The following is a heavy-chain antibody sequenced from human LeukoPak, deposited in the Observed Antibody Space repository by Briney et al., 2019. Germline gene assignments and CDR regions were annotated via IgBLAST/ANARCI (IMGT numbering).Heavy chain of an antibody. Sequence: GGFLRLSCAASGFTFSTYWMSWVRQAPGKGLEWVSGISWNSGSIGYADSVKGRFTISRDNAKNSLYLQMNSLRAEDTALYYCAKDFDIAAAGTPVDYWGQGTLVTVSS. V-gene: IGHV3-9*01. D-gene: IGHD6-13*01. J-gene: IGHJ4*02. CDR2: ISWNSGSI. CDR1: GFTFSTYW. CDR3: AKDFDIAAAGTPVDY.